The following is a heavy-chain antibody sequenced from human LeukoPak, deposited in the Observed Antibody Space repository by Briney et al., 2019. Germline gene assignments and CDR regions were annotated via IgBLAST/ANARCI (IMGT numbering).Heavy chain of an antibody. CDR1: GFTFSSYW. D-gene: IGHD3-3*01. V-gene: IGHV3-7*01. CDR2: IKQDGSEK. Sequence: GGSLRLSCAAYGFTFSSYWMSWVRQAPGKGLEWVANIKQDGSEKYYVDSVKGRFTISRDNAKNSLYLQMNSLRAEDTAVYYCARVGGNTGRYYDFWSGSRKDAFDIWGQGTMVTVSS. J-gene: IGHJ3*02. CDR3: ARVGGNTGRYYDFWSGSRKDAFDI.